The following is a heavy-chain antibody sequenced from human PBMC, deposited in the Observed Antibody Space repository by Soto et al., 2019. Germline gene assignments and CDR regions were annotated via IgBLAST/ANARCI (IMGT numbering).Heavy chain of an antibody. CDR1: GYTFTSYD. V-gene: IGHV1-8*01. CDR3: ARGRMLRYFDWLLGWFDP. CDR2: MNPNSGNT. J-gene: IGHJ5*02. D-gene: IGHD3-9*01. Sequence: QVQLVQSGAEVKEPGASVKVSCKASGYTFTSYDINWVRQATGQGLEWMGWMNPNSGNTGYAQKFQGRVTMTRNTSISTAYMELSSLRSEDTAVYYCARGRMLRYFDWLLGWFDPWGQGTLVTVSS.